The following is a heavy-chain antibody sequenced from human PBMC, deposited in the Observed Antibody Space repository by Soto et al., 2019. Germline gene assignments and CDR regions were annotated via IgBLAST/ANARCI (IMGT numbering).Heavy chain of an antibody. CDR3: AKESMPEHYGDTLFDY. V-gene: IGHV3-23*01. Sequence: EVQLLESGGGLVQPGGSLRLSCAASGFSFSSYALSWVRQAPGKGLEWVSTFSAGGRTYYADSVKGRFTIAKDTSTNTSHLQASSLRAEDTAVYYCAKESMPEHYGDTLFDYWGQGTRVTVSS. D-gene: IGHD4-17*01. CDR2: FSAGGRT. CDR1: GFSFSSYA. J-gene: IGHJ4*02.